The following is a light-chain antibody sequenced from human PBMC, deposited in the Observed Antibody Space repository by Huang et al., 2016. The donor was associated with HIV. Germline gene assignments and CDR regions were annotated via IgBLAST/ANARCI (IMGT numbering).Light chain of an antibody. CDR3: MQSIQLPIT. V-gene: IGKV2D-29*02. CDR1: QSLLHSDGKTY. Sequence: DIVMTQTPLSLSVTPGQPASISCKSSQSLLHSDGKTYLYWYLQKPGQSPQLLIYERSNRFSGVPDRFSGSGSGTDFTLKISRVEAEDVGLYYCMQSIQLPITFGQGTRLEIK. J-gene: IGKJ5*01. CDR2: ERS.